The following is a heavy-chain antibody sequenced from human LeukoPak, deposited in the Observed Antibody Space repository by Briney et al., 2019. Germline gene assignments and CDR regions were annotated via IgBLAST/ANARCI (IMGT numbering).Heavy chain of an antibody. CDR1: GFTFSSYA. Sequence: GRSLRLSCAASGFTFSSYAMHWVRQAPGKGLEWVAVISYDGSNKYYADSVKGRFTISRDNSKNTLYLQMNSLRAEDTAVYYCARNSVLYDFWSGSRSDPWGQGTLVTVSS. J-gene: IGHJ5*02. CDR3: ARNSVLYDFWSGSRSDP. V-gene: IGHV3-30-3*01. D-gene: IGHD3-3*01. CDR2: ISYDGSNK.